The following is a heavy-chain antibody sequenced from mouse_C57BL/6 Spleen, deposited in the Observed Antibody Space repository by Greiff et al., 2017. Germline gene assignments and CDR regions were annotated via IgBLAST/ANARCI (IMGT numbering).Heavy chain of an antibody. Sequence: EVMLQQSGAELVRPGASVKLSCTASGFNIKDDYMHWVKQRPEQGLEWIGWIDPENGDTEYASKFQGKATITADTSSNTAYLQLSSLTSEDTAVYYCTTRDDGYYLAWFAYWGQGTLVTVSA. J-gene: IGHJ3*01. D-gene: IGHD2-3*01. CDR2: IDPENGDT. V-gene: IGHV14-4*01. CDR1: GFNIKDDY. CDR3: TTRDDGYYLAWFAY.